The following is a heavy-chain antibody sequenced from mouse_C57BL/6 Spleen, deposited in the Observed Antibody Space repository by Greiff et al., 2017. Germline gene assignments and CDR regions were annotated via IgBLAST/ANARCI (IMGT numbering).Heavy chain of an antibody. Sequence: QVQLQQSGPELVKPGASVKLSCKASGYTFTSYDINWVKQRPGQGLEWIGWIYTRDGSTKYTEKFKGKATLSVDTSSSTAYMELHSLTSEDSAVYFCARWGDGGYYAMDYWGQGTSVTVSS. D-gene: IGHD3-3*01. CDR3: ARWGDGGYYAMDY. J-gene: IGHJ4*01. CDR2: IYTRDGST. CDR1: GYTFTSYD. V-gene: IGHV1-85*01.